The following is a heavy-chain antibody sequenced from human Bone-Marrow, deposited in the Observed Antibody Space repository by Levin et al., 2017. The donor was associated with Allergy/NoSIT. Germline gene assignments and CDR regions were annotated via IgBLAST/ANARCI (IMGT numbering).Heavy chain of an antibody. V-gene: IGHV1-2*06. CDR3: ARDQAGSGSDWSYFFYMDV. J-gene: IGHJ6*03. CDR2: INPNSGGT. Sequence: ASVKVSCKASGYTFTDYYMDWVRQAPGQGLEWLGRINPNSGGTSSAQKFQDRVTMTRDTSTSTAYMELSSLTSDDTAVYYCARDQAGSGSDWSYFFYMDVWGKGTTVTVSS. D-gene: IGHD5-12*01. CDR1: GYTFTDYY.